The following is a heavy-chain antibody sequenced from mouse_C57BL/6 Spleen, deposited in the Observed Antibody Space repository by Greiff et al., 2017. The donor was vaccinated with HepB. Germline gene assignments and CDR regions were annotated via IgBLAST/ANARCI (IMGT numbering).Heavy chain of an antibody. CDR1: GFTFSDYG. CDR2: ISSGSSTI. D-gene: IGHD2-3*01. CDR3: ARGYDGYYEGFAY. V-gene: IGHV5-17*01. Sequence: EVMLVESGGGLVKPGGSLKLSCAASGFTFSDYGMHWVRQAPEKGLEWVAYISSGSSTIYYADTVKGRITISRDNAKNTLFLQRTSLRSEDTARYYCARGYDGYYEGFAYWGQGTLVTVSA. J-gene: IGHJ3*01.